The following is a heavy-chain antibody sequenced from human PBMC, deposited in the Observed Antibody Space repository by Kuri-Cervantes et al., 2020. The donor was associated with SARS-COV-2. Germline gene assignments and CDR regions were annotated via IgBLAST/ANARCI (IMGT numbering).Heavy chain of an antibody. CDR3: ARVGGYCSSTSCRNNWFDP. J-gene: IGHJ5*02. CDR1: GVSISSYY. Sequence: SETLSLTCTVSGVSISSYYCSWIRQPPGKGLEWIGNIYYSGSTNYNPSLKSRVTISVDTSKNQFSLKVRSVTAADTAVYYCARVGGYCSSTSCRNNWFDPWGQGTLVTVSS. D-gene: IGHD2-2*01. V-gene: IGHV4-59*01. CDR2: IYYSGST.